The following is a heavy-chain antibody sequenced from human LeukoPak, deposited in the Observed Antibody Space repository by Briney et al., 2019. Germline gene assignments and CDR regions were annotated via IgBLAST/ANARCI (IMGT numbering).Heavy chain of an antibody. CDR3: AREMAVIGPGWFDP. D-gene: IGHD3-10*01. CDR1: GGTFSNYG. V-gene: IGHV1-69*06. J-gene: IGHJ5*02. Sequence: ASVKVSCKASGGTFSNYGLSWVRQAPGQGLEWMGQIIPLFGTTNYAQKFQGRVTIIADKSTSTASMELNNLRSEDTAVYYCAREMAVIGPGWFDPWGQGTLVTVSS. CDR2: IIPLFGTT.